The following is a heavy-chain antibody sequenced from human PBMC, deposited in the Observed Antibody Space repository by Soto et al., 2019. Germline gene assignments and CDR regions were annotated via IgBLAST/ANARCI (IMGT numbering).Heavy chain of an antibody. Sequence: GGSLRLSCAASGFTFSSYAMHWVRQAPGKGLEWVAVISYDGSNKYYADSVKGRFTISRDNSKNTLYLQMNSLRAEDTAVYYCARDGRVLRFLEWLYYYGMDVWGQGTTVTVSS. CDR2: ISYDGSNK. J-gene: IGHJ6*02. D-gene: IGHD3-3*01. CDR1: GFTFSSYA. CDR3: ARDGRVLRFLEWLYYYGMDV. V-gene: IGHV3-30-3*01.